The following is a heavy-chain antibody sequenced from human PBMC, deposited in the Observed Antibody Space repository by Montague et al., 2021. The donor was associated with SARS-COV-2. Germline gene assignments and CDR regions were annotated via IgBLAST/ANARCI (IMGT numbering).Heavy chain of an antibody. V-gene: IGHV4-31*03. CDR3: ARAPRNVFGVVLAFDY. CDR1: GGSISSGGYY. J-gene: IGHJ4*01. Sequence: TLSLTCTVSGGSISSGGYYWSWIRQHPGKGLEWIGYIYYSGSTYSNPSLKSRVTISVDTSKNQFSLKLSSVTAADTAVYYCARAPRNVFGVVLAFDYWGQGTTVTVSS. CDR2: IYYSGST. D-gene: IGHD3-3*01.